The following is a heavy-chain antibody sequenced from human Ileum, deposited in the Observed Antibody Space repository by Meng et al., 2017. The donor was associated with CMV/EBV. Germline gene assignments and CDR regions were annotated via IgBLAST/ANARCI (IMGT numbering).Heavy chain of an antibody. Sequence: SETLSLTCTVSSVSVTAHYWGWIRQPPGRRLEWIAWIHYTDDSTYNPSLKGRVSLSMDTSKNQFSLRLSSVTAADTAVYYCARYDAFALDYWSQGALVTVSS. V-gene: IGHV4-59*02. CDR1: SVSVTAHY. J-gene: IGHJ4*02. CDR2: IHYTDDS. CDR3: ARYDAFALDY. D-gene: IGHD3-16*01.